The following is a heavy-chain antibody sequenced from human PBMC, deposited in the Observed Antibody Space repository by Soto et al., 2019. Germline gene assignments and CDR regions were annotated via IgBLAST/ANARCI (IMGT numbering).Heavy chain of an antibody. D-gene: IGHD6-13*01. CDR1: GGSINSSSYY. Sequence: QLQLQESGPGLVKPSETLSLTCTVSGGSINSSSYYWGWIRQPPGKGLEWIGSIYYSGSTYYNPSLKGPVTISVDTSKNQFSLKLSSVTTADTAVYYCARQAPYSSSWYGGLDPWGQGTLVTVSS. J-gene: IGHJ5*02. CDR2: IYYSGST. V-gene: IGHV4-39*01. CDR3: ARQAPYSSSWYGGLDP.